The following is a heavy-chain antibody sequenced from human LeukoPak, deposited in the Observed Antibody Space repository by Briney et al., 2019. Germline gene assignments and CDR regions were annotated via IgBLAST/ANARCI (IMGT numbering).Heavy chain of an antibody. Sequence: GGSLRLSCAASEFTFSSYAMSWVRQAPGKGLEWVSDISGSGGSTYYADSVKGRLTISRDNSKNTLYLQMNSLRAEDTAVYYCAKANYYDSSGYWWGQGTLVSVSS. CDR1: EFTFSSYA. D-gene: IGHD3-22*01. J-gene: IGHJ4*02. V-gene: IGHV3-23*01. CDR3: AKANYYDSSGYW. CDR2: ISGSGGST.